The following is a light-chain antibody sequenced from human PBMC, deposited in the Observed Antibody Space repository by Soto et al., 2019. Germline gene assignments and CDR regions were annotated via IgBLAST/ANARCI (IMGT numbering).Light chain of an antibody. Sequence: DIQITQSPSTLSASVGDRVTISCRASQSILTWLAWYQQTPGKAPKLLIYKASTLETGVPSRFRGNGFGTQFTLTISSLQPDDFETYYCQQYNSFPSTFGLGTKVDIK. CDR3: QQYNSFPST. V-gene: IGKV1-5*03. J-gene: IGKJ1*01. CDR2: KAS. CDR1: QSILTW.